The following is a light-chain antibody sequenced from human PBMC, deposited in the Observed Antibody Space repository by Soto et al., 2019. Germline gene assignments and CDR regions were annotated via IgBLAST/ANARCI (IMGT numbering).Light chain of an antibody. CDR3: AVWDDSLSGMV. CDR1: SSNIETNT. J-gene: IGLJ2*01. CDR2: NNN. Sequence: QSVLTQPPSSSGTPGQRVTISCSGSSSNIETNTVDWYQHLPGTAPKVLIFNNNQRPSGVPDRFSGSTSGTSASLAISGLQSEDEADYYCAVWDDSLSGMVFGGGTKLTVL. V-gene: IGLV1-44*01.